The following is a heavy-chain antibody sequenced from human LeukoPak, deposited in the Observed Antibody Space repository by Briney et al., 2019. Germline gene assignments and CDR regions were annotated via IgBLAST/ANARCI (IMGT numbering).Heavy chain of an antibody. CDR2: IKIDGSEK. CDR1: GLSISSDW. J-gene: IGHJ3*02. CDR3: ARGAFLDAFDI. Sequence: GGSLSLACPVYGLSISSDWIGSVRHPRGTGMGLVAKIKIDGSEKYYVDSVKGRFTISRENAKNSLYLQMNSLRAEDTAVYFCARGAFLDAFDIWGQGTMVTVSS. V-gene: IGHV3-7*04.